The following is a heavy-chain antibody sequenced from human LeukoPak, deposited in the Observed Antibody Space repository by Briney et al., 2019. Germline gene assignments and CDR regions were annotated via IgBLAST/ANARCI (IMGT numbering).Heavy chain of an antibody. CDR3: AKRIYVSHFDY. J-gene: IGHJ4*02. D-gene: IGHD5/OR15-5a*01. Sequence: GGSLRLSCAASGFTFSSYAMSWVRQAPGKGLDWVSTISGSGVGTYYADSVKGRFTISRDNSETTLYLQMNSLRADDTAVYYCAKRIYVSHFDYWGQGTLVTVSS. CDR2: ISGSGVGT. CDR1: GFTFSSYA. V-gene: IGHV3-23*01.